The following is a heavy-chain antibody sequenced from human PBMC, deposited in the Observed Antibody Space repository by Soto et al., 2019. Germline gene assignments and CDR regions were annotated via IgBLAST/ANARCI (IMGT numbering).Heavy chain of an antibody. J-gene: IGHJ4*02. CDR1: GGTFSSYA. CDR2: IIPIFGTA. Sequence: SVKVSCKASGGTFSSYAISWVRQAPGQGLEWMGGIIPIFGTANYAQKFQGRVTITADESTSTAYMELSSLRSEDTAVYYCARDSRKGWRITMVRGDVGFDYWGQGTLVTVSS. D-gene: IGHD3-10*01. V-gene: IGHV1-69*13. CDR3: ARDSRKGWRITMVRGDVGFDY.